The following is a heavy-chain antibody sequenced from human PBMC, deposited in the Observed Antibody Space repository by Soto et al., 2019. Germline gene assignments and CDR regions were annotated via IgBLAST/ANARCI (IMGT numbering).Heavy chain of an antibody. J-gene: IGHJ5*02. D-gene: IGHD5-12*01. CDR2: ISTYSGDT. CDR3: ARHHGPTTSENWFDP. Sequence: ASVKVSCKASGYTFFTYDISWVRQAPGQGLEWMGWISTYSGDTKYAQKFQGRVTMTTDTSTTTAYLELRSLRSDDTAVYYCARHHGPTTSENWFDPWGQGTLVAVS. CDR1: GYTFFTYD. V-gene: IGHV1-18*01.